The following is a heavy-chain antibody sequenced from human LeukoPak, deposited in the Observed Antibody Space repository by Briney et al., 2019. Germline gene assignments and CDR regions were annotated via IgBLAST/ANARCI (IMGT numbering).Heavy chain of an antibody. V-gene: IGHV1-69*05. CDR3: AGGGCSSTSCHLYYYYMDV. D-gene: IGHD2-2*01. J-gene: IGHJ6*03. CDR1: GGTFSSYA. CDR2: IIPIFGTA. Sequence: SVKVSCKASGGTFSSYAISWVRQAPGQGLEWMGGIIPIFGTANYAQKFQGRVTNTTDESTSTAYMELSSLRSEDTAVYYCAGGGCSSTSCHLYYYYMDVWGKGTTVTVSS.